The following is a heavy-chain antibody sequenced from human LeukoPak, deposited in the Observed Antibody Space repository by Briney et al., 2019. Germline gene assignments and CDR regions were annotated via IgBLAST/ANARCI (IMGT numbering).Heavy chain of an antibody. CDR1: GGSFSGYY. CDR3: ARVGSGYYFDY. J-gene: IGHJ4*02. V-gene: IGHV4-34*01. D-gene: IGHD3-3*01. CDR2: INHSGST. Sequence: SETLSLTCAVYGGSFSGYYWSWIRQPPGKGLEWTGEINHSGSTNYNPSLKSRVTISVDTSKNQFSLKLSSVTAADTAVYYCARVGSGYYFDYWGQGTLVTVSS.